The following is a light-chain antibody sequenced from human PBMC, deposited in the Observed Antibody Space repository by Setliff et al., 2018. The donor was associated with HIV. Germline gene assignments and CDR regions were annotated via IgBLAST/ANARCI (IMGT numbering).Light chain of an antibody. V-gene: IGLV2-14*03. CDR3: TSYTSSSTYV. Sequence: QSALTQPASVSGSPGQSITISCPGTSSDVGAYNSVSWYQQQQGKAPKLTIYDVSDRPSGVSNRFSGSKSGNTASLTISGLQAEDEADYYCTSYTSSSTYVFGTGTKVTVL. CDR2: DVS. CDR1: SSDVGAYNS. J-gene: IGLJ1*01.